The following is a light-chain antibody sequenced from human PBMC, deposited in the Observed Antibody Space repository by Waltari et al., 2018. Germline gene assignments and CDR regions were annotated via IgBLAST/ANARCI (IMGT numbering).Light chain of an antibody. Sequence: TISCTGTSSDVGGYNYVSWYQQHPGKAPKLMIYEVSNRPSGVSNRFSGSKSGNTASLTISGLQAEDEADYYCSSYTSSSPWVFGGGTKLTVL. CDR3: SSYTSSSPWV. V-gene: IGLV2-14*01. J-gene: IGLJ2*01. CDR1: SSDVGGYNY. CDR2: EVS.